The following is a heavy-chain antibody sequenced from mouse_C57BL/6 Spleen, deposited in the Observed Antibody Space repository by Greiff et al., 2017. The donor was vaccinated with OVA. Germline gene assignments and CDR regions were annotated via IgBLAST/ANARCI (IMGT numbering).Heavy chain of an antibody. CDR2: ISYDGSN. CDR3: ARDTTTVVARYVDV. Sequence: DVQLQESGPGLVKPSQSLSLTCSVTGYSITSGYYWNWIRQFPGNKLEWMGYISYDGSNNYNPSLKNRISITRDTSKNQFFLKLNSVTTEDTATYYCARDTTTVVARYVDVWGTGTTVTVSS. J-gene: IGHJ1*03. D-gene: IGHD1-1*01. CDR1: GYSITSGYY. V-gene: IGHV3-6*01.